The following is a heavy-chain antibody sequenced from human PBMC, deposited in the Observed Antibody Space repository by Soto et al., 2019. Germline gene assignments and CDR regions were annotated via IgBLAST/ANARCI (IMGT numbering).Heavy chain of an antibody. CDR2: TSSGGSSI. D-gene: IGHD1-26*01. CDR3: ERRLKSGKYYFDY. CDR1: GFTFSDYY. Sequence: GESLRLSCAASGFTFSDYYMSWIRQAPGKGMECVSYTSSGGSSIYYADSVQGRFTISTDNAKNSRYMQKNSLRVDVTGVYYCERRLKSGKYYFDYWGQGTLVTVSS. V-gene: IGHV3-11*01. J-gene: IGHJ4*02.